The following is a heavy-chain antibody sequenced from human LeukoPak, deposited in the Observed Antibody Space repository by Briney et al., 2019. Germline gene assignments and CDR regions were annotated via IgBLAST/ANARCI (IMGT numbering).Heavy chain of an antibody. V-gene: IGHV1-8*01. D-gene: IGHD3-3*02. CDR3: ARGRSLFEHLAGY. CDR1: GYTFTSYD. Sequence: ASVKVSCKASGYTFTSYDINWVRQAIGQGLEWVGWMNPNSGNTGYAQKFQGRVTMTRNTSISTAYMELSSLRSEDTAVYYCARGRSLFEHLAGYWGQGTLVTVSS. J-gene: IGHJ4*02. CDR2: MNPNSGNT.